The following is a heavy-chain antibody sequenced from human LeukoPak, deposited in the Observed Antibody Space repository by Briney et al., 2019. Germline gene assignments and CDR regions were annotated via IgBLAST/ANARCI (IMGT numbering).Heavy chain of an antibody. CDR2: MNPNSGNT. CDR3: AREYYDSSGYYFDY. J-gene: IGHJ4*02. D-gene: IGHD3-22*01. CDR1: GYTFTSYD. V-gene: IGHV1-8*01. Sequence: ASVKVSCKASGYTFTSYDINWVRQATGQGLEWMGWMNPNSGNTGYAQKFQGRVTMTRNTSISTAYMELSSLRSEDTAVYYCAREYYDSSGYYFDYWGQGILVTVSS.